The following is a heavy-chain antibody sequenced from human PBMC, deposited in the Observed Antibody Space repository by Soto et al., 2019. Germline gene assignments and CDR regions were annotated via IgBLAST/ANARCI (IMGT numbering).Heavy chain of an antibody. CDR2: IKQDGSEN. CDR3: ARAKLPVAIPDY. J-gene: IGHJ4*02. Sequence: EVQLVEPGGRLVQPGGPLRLSCAASGFTFSSYWMNWVRQAPGKGLEWVANIKQDGSENYYVDSVKGRFNTSRDNTKNSLSPQMNTPRAEDPAVDYCARAKLPVAIPDYWAQGTLVTASS. D-gene: IGHD1-1*01. V-gene: IGHV3-7*01. CDR1: GFTFSSYW.